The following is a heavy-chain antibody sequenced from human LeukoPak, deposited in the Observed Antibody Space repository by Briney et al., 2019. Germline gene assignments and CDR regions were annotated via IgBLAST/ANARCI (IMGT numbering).Heavy chain of an antibody. D-gene: IGHD6-13*01. CDR3: ARDRPYSSSWPLDY. CDR2: IYYSGST. Sequence: SETLSLTCTVSGGSISSGGYYWSWIRQHPGKGLEWIGYIYYSGSTYYNPSLKSRVTISVDTSKNQFSLKLSSVTAADTAVYYCARDRPYSSSWPLDYWGQGSLATVSS. J-gene: IGHJ4*02. V-gene: IGHV4-31*03. CDR1: GGSISSGGYY.